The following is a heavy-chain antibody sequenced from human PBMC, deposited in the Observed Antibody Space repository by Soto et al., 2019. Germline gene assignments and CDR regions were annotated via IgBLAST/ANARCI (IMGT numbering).Heavy chain of an antibody. V-gene: IGHV4-59*01. D-gene: IGHD3-22*01. J-gene: IGHJ4*02. CDR3: ARSYSYDGSGFYQFDS. Sequence: SETLSLTCTVSGGSISSYYWNWIRQPPGKGLEWIGYIYYSGSTNYTPSLRSRVTISVDTSKNQFSLKLTSVTAADTAFYYCARSYSYDGSGFYQFDSWGQGTLVTV. CDR2: IYYSGST. CDR1: GGSISSYY.